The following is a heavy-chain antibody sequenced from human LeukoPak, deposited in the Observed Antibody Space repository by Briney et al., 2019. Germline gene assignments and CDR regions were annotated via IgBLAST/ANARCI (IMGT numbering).Heavy chain of an antibody. J-gene: IGHJ6*03. CDR1: GFPFSSYW. D-gene: IGHD6-6*01. CDR3: ARDGKGQLGIYYYYMDV. CDR2: IKQDGSEK. V-gene: IGHV3-7*01. Sequence: QPGGSLRLSCAASGFPFSSYWMSLVRQAPGKGLEWVANIKQDGSEKYYVDSVKGRFTISRDNAKNSLYLQMNSLRAENTAVYYCARDGKGQLGIYYYYMDVWGKGTTVTVSS.